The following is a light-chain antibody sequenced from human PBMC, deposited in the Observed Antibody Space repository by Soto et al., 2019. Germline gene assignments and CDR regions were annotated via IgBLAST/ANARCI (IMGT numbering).Light chain of an antibody. CDR2: GAS. J-gene: IGKJ1*01. CDR1: QSVSSN. Sequence: EIVMTQSPSTLSVSPGERATLSCRASQSVSSNLAWYQQKPGQGPRLLIYGASTRATGIPARFSGSGSGTDFTLTIGSLQSEDFAVYYCQQYNIWPRAFGQGTKV. V-gene: IGKV3-15*01. CDR3: QQYNIWPRA.